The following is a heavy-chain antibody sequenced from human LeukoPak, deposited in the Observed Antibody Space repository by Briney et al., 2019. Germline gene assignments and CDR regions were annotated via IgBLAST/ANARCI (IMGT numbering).Heavy chain of an antibody. Sequence: ASVKVSCKASGGTFSSYAISWVRQAPGQGLEWMGWISAYNGNTNYPQKLQGRVTMTTDTSTTTAYMELRSLRSDDAAVYYCARAGSGSSRFFDYWGQGTLVTVSS. CDR1: GGTFSSYA. CDR2: ISAYNGNT. CDR3: ARAGSGSSRFFDY. D-gene: IGHD1-26*01. V-gene: IGHV1-18*01. J-gene: IGHJ4*02.